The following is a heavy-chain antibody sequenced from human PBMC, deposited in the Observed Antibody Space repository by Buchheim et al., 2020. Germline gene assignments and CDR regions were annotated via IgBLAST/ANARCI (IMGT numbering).Heavy chain of an antibody. Sequence: QVQLQESGPGLVKPSGTLSLTCAVSGGSISSSDWWSWVRQTPGKGLEWIGEMYHSGRSNYNPSLTSRVTLSVNKAKNQFSLKLSSVTAADTAVYYCAKRRDGMDVWGQGTT. CDR3: AKRRDGMDV. CDR1: GGSISSSDW. V-gene: IGHV4-4*02. CDR2: MYHSGRS. J-gene: IGHJ6*02.